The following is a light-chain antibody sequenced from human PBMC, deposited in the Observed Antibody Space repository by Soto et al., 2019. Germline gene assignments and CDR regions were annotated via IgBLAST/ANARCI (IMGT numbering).Light chain of an antibody. CDR2: VAS. Sequence: DVQMTQSPSALSASLGDTVSISCRASQNIENYLHWYQQKAGKAPEVLLYVASVLKDGVSSRFSGSGSGTDFTFTISSLQPEDFATYYCQQYDNLPITFGQGTRLEI. CDR1: QNIENY. J-gene: IGKJ5*01. V-gene: IGKV1-33*01. CDR3: QQYDNLPIT.